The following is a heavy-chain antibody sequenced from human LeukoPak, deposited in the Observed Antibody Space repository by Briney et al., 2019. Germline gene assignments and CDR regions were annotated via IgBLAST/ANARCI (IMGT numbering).Heavy chain of an antibody. CDR3: ARGLGYCTSTTCLLPFDY. D-gene: IGHD2-2*01. Sequence: GGSLRLSCAASGFTVSDNYMSWVRQAPGKGLECVSVIYSGGSTYYADSVKGRFTVSRDNSKNTLYLQMNSLRAEDTAMYYCARGLGYCTSTTCLLPFDYWGQGTLVTVSS. CDR1: GFTVSDNY. J-gene: IGHJ4*02. V-gene: IGHV3-53*01. CDR2: IYSGGST.